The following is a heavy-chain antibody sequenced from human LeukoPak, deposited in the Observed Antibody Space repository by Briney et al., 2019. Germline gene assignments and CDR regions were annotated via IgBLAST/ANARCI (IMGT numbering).Heavy chain of an antibody. D-gene: IGHD3-10*01. CDR1: GGSISSSSYY. CDR2: IYYSGST. Sequence: SETLSLTCTASGGSISSSSYYWGWIRQPPGKGLEWIGSIYYSGSTYYNPSLKSRVTISVDTSKNQFSLKLSSVTAADTAVYYCARLRSMVRGVTDYWGQGTLVTVSS. J-gene: IGHJ4*02. CDR3: ARLRSMVRGVTDY. V-gene: IGHV4-39*01.